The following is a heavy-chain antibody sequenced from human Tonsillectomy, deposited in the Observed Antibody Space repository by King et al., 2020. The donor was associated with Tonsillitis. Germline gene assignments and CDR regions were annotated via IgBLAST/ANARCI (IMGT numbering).Heavy chain of an antibody. Sequence: MQLQESGPGLVKPSQTLSLTCTVSGGSISSGGYYWSWIRQHPGKGLEWIGYIYYSGSTYYNPSLKSRVTISVDTAKNQFSLKLSSVTAADTAVYYCARESRGGWYDYWGQGTLVTVSS. D-gene: IGHD6-19*01. CDR2: IYYSGST. V-gene: IGHV4-31*03. CDR1: GGSISSGGYY. J-gene: IGHJ4*02. CDR3: ARESRGGWYDY.